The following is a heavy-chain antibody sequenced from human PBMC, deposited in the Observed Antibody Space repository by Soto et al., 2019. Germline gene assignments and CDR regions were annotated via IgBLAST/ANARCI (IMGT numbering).Heavy chain of an antibody. D-gene: IGHD2-2*01. CDR2: MNPNSGNT. V-gene: IGHV1-8*01. J-gene: IGHJ6*03. CDR3: ARGVRYQLLLGAGLDRGGYYYYYMDV. Sequence: ASVKVSCKASGYTFTSYDINWVRQATGQGLEWMGWMNPNSGNTGYAQKFQGRVTMTRNTSISTAYMELSSLRSEDTAVYYCARGVRYQLLLGAGLDRGGYYYYYMDVWGKGTTVTVSS. CDR1: GYTFTSYD.